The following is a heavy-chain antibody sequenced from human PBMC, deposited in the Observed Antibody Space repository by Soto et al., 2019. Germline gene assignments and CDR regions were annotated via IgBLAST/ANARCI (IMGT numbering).Heavy chain of an antibody. D-gene: IGHD3-3*01. CDR3: ARAPGRHYDGRRGWFDP. Sequence: GGSLRLSCAASGFTFSSYAMSWVRQAPGKGLEWVSAISGSGGSTYYADSVKGRFTISRDNSKNTLYLQMNSLRAEDTAVYYCARAPGRHYDGRRGWFDPWGQGTLVTVSS. V-gene: IGHV3-23*01. CDR1: GFTFSSYA. CDR2: ISGSGGST. J-gene: IGHJ5*02.